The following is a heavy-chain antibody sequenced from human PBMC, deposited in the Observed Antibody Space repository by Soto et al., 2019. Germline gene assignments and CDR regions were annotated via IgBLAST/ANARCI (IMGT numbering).Heavy chain of an antibody. J-gene: IGHJ5*02. CDR3: AKDTHYIWGSYRYRWFDP. CDR1: GFTFSSYA. CDR2: ISGSGGRT. V-gene: IGHV3-23*04. Sequence: EVQLVESGGGLVQPGGSLRLSCAASGFTFSSYAMSWVRQAPGKGLEWVSAISGSGGRTYYADSVKGRFTISRDNTKNTLYLQMNSLRDEDTTVYYCAKDTHYIWGSYRYRWFDPWGQGTLVTVSS. D-gene: IGHD3-16*02.